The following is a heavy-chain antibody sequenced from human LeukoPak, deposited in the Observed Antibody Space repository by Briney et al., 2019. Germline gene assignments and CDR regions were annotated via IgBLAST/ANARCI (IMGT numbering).Heavy chain of an antibody. CDR3: ARDGYYDYVWGSWDY. CDR1: GFTFSSYS. V-gene: IGHV3-7*03. J-gene: IGHJ4*02. Sequence: GGSLRLSCAASGFTFSSYSMNWVRQAPGKGLEWVANIKQDGSEKYYVDSVKGRFTISRDNAKNSLYLQMNSLRAEDTAVYYCARDGYYDYVWGSWDYWGQGTLVTVSS. CDR2: IKQDGSEK. D-gene: IGHD3-16*01.